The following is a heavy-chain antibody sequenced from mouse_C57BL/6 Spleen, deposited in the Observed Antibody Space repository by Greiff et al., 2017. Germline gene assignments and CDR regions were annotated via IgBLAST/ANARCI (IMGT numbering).Heavy chain of an antibody. CDR2: IYPSDSET. Sequence: QVQLQQPGAELVRPGSSVKLSCKASGYTFTSYWMDWVKQRPGQGLEWIGNIYPSDSETHYNQKFKDKATLTVDKSSSTAYMQLSSLTSEDSAVYYCARTNFYYGSSSFAYWGQGTLVTVSA. CDR3: ARTNFYYGSSSFAY. V-gene: IGHV1-61*01. J-gene: IGHJ3*01. D-gene: IGHD1-1*01. CDR1: GYTFTSYW.